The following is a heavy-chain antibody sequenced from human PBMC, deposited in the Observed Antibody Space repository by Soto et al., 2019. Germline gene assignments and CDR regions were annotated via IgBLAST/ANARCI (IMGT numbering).Heavy chain of an antibody. CDR1: GFTFDDYA. D-gene: IGHD3-10*01. J-gene: IGHJ4*02. CDR3: AKDLDYYGSGTAYDY. Sequence: DVQLVESGGGLVQPGRSLRLSCAASGFTFDDYAMHWVRQAPGKGLEWVSGISWNSGSIGYADSVKGRFTISRDNAKNSLYLQMNSLRAEDTALYYCAKDLDYYGSGTAYDYWGQGTLVTVSS. V-gene: IGHV3-9*01. CDR2: ISWNSGSI.